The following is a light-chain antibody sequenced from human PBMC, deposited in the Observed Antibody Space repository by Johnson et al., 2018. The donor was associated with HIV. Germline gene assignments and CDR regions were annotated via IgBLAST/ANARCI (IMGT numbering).Light chain of an antibody. V-gene: IGLV1-51*01. CDR3: GTWDSSLSAGEYV. CDR2: DNN. Sequence: QSVLTQPPSVSAAPGQKVTISCSGSSSNIGNNFVSWYQQLPGRAPKLLIYDNNKRPSGIPDRFSGSKSGPSATLGITGLQTGDEADYYCGTWDSSLSAGEYVFGTGTKVTVL. J-gene: IGLJ1*01. CDR1: SSNIGNNF.